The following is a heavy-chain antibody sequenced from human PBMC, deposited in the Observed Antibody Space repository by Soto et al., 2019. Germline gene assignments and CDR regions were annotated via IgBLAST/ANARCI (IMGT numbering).Heavy chain of an antibody. CDR2: FDPEDGET. CDR1: GYTLTELS. CDR3: ATSSLRFLEWLLIGENGMDV. J-gene: IGHJ6*02. Sequence: ASVKVSCKVSGYTLTELSMHWVRQAPGKGLEGMGGFDPEDGETIYAQKFQGRVTMTEDTSTDTAYMELSSLRSEDTAVYYCATSSLRFLEWLLIGENGMDVWGQGTTVTVSS. V-gene: IGHV1-24*01. D-gene: IGHD3-3*01.